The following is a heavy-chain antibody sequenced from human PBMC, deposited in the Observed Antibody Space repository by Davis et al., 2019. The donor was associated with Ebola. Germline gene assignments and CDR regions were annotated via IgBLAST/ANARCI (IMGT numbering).Heavy chain of an antibody. CDR1: GYTFTSYG. V-gene: IGHV1-18*01. CDR3: ARDMIYALAVAGTTYYYYGMDV. J-gene: IGHJ6*02. D-gene: IGHD6-19*01. CDR2: ISAYNGNT. Sequence: ASVKVSCTASGYTFTSYGISWVRQAPGQGLEWMGWISAYNGNTNYAQKLQGRVTVTTDTSTSTAYMALRSLRSDDTAVYYCARDMIYALAVAGTTYYYYGMDVWGQGTTVTVSS.